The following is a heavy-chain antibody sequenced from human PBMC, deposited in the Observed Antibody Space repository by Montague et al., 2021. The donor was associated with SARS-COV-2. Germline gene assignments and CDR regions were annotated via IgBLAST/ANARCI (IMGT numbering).Heavy chain of an antibody. Sequence: CAISGDSVSSNSAAWNWIGQSPSRGLEWLGRTYYRSKWYNDYAVSVKSRITINPDTSKNQFSLQLNSVTPEDTAVYYCARGLWFGELLSLYYYYGMDVWGQGTTVTVSS. D-gene: IGHD3-10*01. CDR3: ARGLWFGELLSLYYYYGMDV. V-gene: IGHV6-1*01. CDR1: GDSVSSNSAA. CDR2: TYYRSKWYN. J-gene: IGHJ6*02.